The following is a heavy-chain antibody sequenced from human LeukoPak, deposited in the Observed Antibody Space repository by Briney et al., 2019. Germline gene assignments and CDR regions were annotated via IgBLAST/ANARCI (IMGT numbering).Heavy chain of an antibody. Sequence: GGSLRLSCTASGFTFSSYALTWVRQAPGKGLEWVSAITASGGSTYYADSVKGRFTISRDNSKNTLYLQMNSLRAEDTAIHYCAKDQSCGGSCYWYFDLWGRGTLVTVSS. D-gene: IGHD2-15*01. V-gene: IGHV3-23*01. J-gene: IGHJ2*01. CDR2: ITASGGST. CDR3: AKDQSCGGSCYWYFDL. CDR1: GFTFSSYA.